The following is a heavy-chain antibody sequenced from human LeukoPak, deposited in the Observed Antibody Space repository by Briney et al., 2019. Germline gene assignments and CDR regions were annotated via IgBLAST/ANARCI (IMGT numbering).Heavy chain of an antibody. CDR2: IIPIFGTA. CDR1: GGTFSSYA. J-gene: IGHJ4*02. Sequence: SVKVSCKASGGTFSSYAISWVRQAPGQGLEWMGGIIPIFGTANYAQKFQGRVTITADKSTSTAYMELSSLRSEDTAVYYCARDRTFGEPLLNYFDYWGQGTLVTVSS. D-gene: IGHD3-10*01. CDR3: ARDRTFGEPLLNYFDY. V-gene: IGHV1-69*06.